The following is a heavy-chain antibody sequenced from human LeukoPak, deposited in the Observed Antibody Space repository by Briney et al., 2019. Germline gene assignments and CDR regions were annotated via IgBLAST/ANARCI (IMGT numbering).Heavy chain of an antibody. CDR1: GFTFSSYA. D-gene: IGHD1-1*01. Sequence: GGSLTLSCAASGFTFSSYAMSWVRQAPGKGLERVSAISDSGGATYYADSVKGRLTISRDNSKNTLYLQMNSLKAEDTAVFSCARGVINWYGFDYWGQGTLVTVSS. CDR2: ISDSGGAT. CDR3: ARGVINWYGFDY. J-gene: IGHJ4*02. V-gene: IGHV3-23*01.